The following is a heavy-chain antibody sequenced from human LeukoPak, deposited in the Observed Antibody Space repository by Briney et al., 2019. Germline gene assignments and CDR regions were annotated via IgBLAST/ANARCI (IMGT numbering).Heavy chain of an antibody. CDR3: ARVGQSDY. Sequence: VASVKVSCKASGYTFTDYYIHWVRQAPGQGLEWMGWINPSSGGTNYPQRFQGRVTMTRDTSISTAYMELSRLKSDDTAMYYCARVGQSDYWGQGTLVTVSS. D-gene: IGHD5-24*01. CDR1: GYTFTDYY. CDR2: INPSSGGT. J-gene: IGHJ4*02. V-gene: IGHV1-2*02.